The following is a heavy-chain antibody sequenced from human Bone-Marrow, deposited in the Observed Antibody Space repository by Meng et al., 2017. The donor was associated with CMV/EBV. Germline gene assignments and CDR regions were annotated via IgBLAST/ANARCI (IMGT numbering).Heavy chain of an antibody. D-gene: IGHD2-2*02. CDR1: GGSISSGDYY. J-gene: IGHJ2*01. CDR3: ARVVPAAIGGWYFDL. Sequence: SCTVSGGSISSGDYYWSWIRQPPGKGLEWIGYIYYSGSTYYNPSLKSRVTISVDTSKNQFSLKLSSVTAADTAVYYCARVVPAAIGGWYFDLWGRGTLVTVSS. CDR2: IYYSGST. V-gene: IGHV4-30-4*08.